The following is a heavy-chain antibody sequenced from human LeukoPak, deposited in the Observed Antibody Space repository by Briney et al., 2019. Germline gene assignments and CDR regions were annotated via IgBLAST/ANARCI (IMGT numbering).Heavy chain of an antibody. CDR2: ISAGGGST. D-gene: IGHD6-13*01. CDR3: AKDAAGPEY. Sequence: GGSLRLSCAVSGLTFSDYSMTWVRQAPGKGLFWVSGISAGGGSTYYADSVKGRFTISRDNSRNTLYLQMNSLSAEDTAVYYCAKDAAGPEYWGQGTLVAASA. CDR1: GLTFSDYS. J-gene: IGHJ4*02. V-gene: IGHV3-23*01.